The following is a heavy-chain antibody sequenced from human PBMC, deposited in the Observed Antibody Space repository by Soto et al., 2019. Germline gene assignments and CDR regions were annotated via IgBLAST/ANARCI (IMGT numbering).Heavy chain of an antibody. CDR2: IIPIFGTA. J-gene: IGHJ6*02. CDR1: GGTFSSYA. V-gene: IGHV1-69*13. Sequence: ASVKVSCKASGGTFSSYAISWVRQAPGQGLEWMGGIIPIFGTANYAQKFQGRVTITADESTSTAYMELSSLRSEDTAVYYRARGMVAAAGPRDYYYGMDVWGQGTTVTVSS. CDR3: ARGMVAAAGPRDYYYGMDV. D-gene: IGHD6-13*01.